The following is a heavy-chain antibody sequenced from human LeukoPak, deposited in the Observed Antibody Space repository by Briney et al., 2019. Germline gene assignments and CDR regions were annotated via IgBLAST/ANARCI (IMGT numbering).Heavy chain of an antibody. Sequence: GGSLRLSCAASGFTFSIYAMNWVRQAPGKGLEWVSSISSSSSYIYYADSVKGRFTISKDNAKNSLYLQMNSLRAEDTAVYYCARVGSNNRYGMDVWGQGTTVTVSS. CDR2: ISSSSSYI. J-gene: IGHJ6*02. CDR1: GFTFSIYA. V-gene: IGHV3-21*01. D-gene: IGHD2-15*01. CDR3: ARVGSNNRYGMDV.